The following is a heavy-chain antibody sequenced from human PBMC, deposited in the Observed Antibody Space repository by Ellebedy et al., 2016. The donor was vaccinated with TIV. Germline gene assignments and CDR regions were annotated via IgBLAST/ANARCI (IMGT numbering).Heavy chain of an antibody. CDR3: ARLWTLYGMDV. CDR2: INHSGST. CDR1: GESFSTHY. V-gene: IGHV4-34*01. D-gene: IGHD5-18*01. Sequence: MPSETLSLTYAVYGESFSTHYWSWIRQTPGKGLEWIGEINHSGSTNYMPSLKSRVTISVDTSKNQFSLNLTSVTAADTAVYYCARLWTLYGMDVWGQGTTVTVSS. J-gene: IGHJ6*02.